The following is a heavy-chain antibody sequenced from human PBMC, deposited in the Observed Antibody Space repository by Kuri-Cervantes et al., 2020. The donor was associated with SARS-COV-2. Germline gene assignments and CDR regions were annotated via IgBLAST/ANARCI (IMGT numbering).Heavy chain of an antibody. CDR2: ISYDGSNK. J-gene: IGHJ4*02. Sequence: LSLTCAASGFTFSSYAMHWVRQAPGKGLEWVAVISYDGSNKYYADSVKGRFTISRDNSKNTLYLQMNSLRAEDTAVYYCAKQVAAAAGKALRIRDRSLDYPRWGQGTLVTVSS. D-gene: IGHD6-13*01. CDR3: AKQVAAAAGKALRIRDRSLDYPR. V-gene: IGHV3-30*01. CDR1: GFTFSSYA.